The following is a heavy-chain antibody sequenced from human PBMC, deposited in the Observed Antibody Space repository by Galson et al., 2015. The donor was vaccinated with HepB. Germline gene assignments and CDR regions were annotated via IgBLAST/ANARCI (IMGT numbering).Heavy chain of an antibody. V-gene: IGHV3-23*01. D-gene: IGHD3-10*01. CDR1: GFTFSSYA. CDR2: ISGSGGST. CDR3: AKDWGITMVRGVIGPFDY. Sequence: SCKASGFTFSSYAMSWVRQAPGKGLEWVSAISGSGGSTYYADSVKGRFTISRDNSKNTLYLQMNSLRAEDTAVYYCAKDWGITMVRGVIGPFDYWGQGTLVTVSS. J-gene: IGHJ4*02.